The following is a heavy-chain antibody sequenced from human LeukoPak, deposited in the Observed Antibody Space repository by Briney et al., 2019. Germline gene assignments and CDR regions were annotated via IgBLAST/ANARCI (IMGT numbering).Heavy chain of an antibody. D-gene: IGHD5-12*01. CDR1: GGSISSSSYY. V-gene: IGHV4-39*01. J-gene: IGHJ4*01. CDR2: IYYSGRT. CDR3: ARHSGYESYYFDY. Sequence: SETLSLTCTVSGGSISSSSYYWGWIRQPPGKGLEWIGSIYYSGRTYYTPSLKSRVTISVDTSKNQFSLKLSSVTAADTAVYYCARHSGYESYYFDYWGHGTLVTVSS.